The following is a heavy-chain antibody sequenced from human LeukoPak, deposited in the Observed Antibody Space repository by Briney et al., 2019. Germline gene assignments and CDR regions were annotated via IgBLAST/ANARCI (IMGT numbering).Heavy chain of an antibody. CDR2: ISSSSSYI. V-gene: IGHV3-21*01. CDR3: ARETYCSGGSCYKGNAFDI. J-gene: IGHJ3*02. CDR1: GFTFSSYS. Sequence: GGSLRLSCAASGFTFSSYSMNWVRQAPGKGLEWVSCISSSSSYIYYANSVKGRFTISRDNAKNSLYLQMNSLRADDTAVYYCARETYCSGGSCYKGNAFDIWGQGTMVTVSS. D-gene: IGHD2-15*01.